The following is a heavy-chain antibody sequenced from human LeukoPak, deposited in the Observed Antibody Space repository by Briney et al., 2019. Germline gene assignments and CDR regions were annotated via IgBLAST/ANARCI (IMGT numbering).Heavy chain of an antibody. V-gene: IGHV3-74*01. D-gene: IGHD1-26*01. CDR1: GFTFSGYW. Sequence: GGSLRLSCAVSGFTFSGYWMHWVRQAPGMGLEWVSRINPDGGITNYADSVKGRFTIPRDNAENTVHLQMNSLRGDDTAVYYCVRGAVGTGVWFDPWGQGTLVTVSS. J-gene: IGHJ5*02. CDR3: VRGAVGTGVWFDP. CDR2: INPDGGIT.